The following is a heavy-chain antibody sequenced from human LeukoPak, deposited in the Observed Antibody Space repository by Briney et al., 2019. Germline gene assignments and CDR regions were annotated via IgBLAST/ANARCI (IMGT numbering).Heavy chain of an antibody. CDR3: ARKGPDGAFDI. D-gene: IGHD5-24*01. CDR2: INHSGST. V-gene: IGHV4-34*01. Sequence: SETLSLTCAVYGGSFSGYYWSWIRQPPGKGLEWIGEINHSGSTNYNPSLKSRVTISVDTSKNQFSLKLSSVTAADTAVYYCARKGPDGAFDIWGQGTMVTVSS. CDR1: GGSFSGYY. J-gene: IGHJ3*02.